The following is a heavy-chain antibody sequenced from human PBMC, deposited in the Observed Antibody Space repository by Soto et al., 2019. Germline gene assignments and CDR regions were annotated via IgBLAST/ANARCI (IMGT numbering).Heavy chain of an antibody. Sequence: SETLSVTCSVSGGFITSTSYYWVWIRQPPGKGMEWIAAIYYSGNIYHNPSLKSRVTMSIDTSKNQFSLKLSSVTAADTAVYYCARARLSRSWCFDPWCQGTLVTVSS. CDR1: GGFITSTSYY. CDR2: IYYSGNI. V-gene: IGHV4-39*07. J-gene: IGHJ5*02. CDR3: ARARLSRSWCFDP. D-gene: IGHD3-10*01.